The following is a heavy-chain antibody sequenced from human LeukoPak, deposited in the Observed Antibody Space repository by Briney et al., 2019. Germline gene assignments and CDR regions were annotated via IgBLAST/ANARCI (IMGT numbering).Heavy chain of an antibody. CDR2: ISSSSSYI. CDR1: GFTFSSYS. CDR3: ARVHYYDSSGYYL. D-gene: IGHD3-22*01. V-gene: IGHV3-21*01. Sequence: PGGSLRLSCTASGFTFSSYSMNWVRQAPGKGLEWVSSISSSSSYIYYADSVKGRFTISRDNAKNSLYLQMNSLRAEDTAVYYCARVHYYDSSGYYLWGQGTLVTVSS. J-gene: IGHJ5*02.